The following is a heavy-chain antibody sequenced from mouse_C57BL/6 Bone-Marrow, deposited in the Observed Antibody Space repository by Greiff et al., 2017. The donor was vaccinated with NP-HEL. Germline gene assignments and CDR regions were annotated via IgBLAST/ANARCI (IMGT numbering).Heavy chain of an antibody. Sequence: EVKLVESGPGLVKPSQSLSLTCSVTGYSITSGYYWNWIRQFPGNKLEWMGYISYDGSNNYNPSLKNRISITRDTSTNQFFLKLNSVTTEDTATYYCARALYRSNYYFDYWGQGTTLTVSS. V-gene: IGHV3-6*01. D-gene: IGHD2-5*01. CDR2: ISYDGSN. J-gene: IGHJ2*01. CDR1: GYSITSGYY. CDR3: ARALYRSNYYFDY.